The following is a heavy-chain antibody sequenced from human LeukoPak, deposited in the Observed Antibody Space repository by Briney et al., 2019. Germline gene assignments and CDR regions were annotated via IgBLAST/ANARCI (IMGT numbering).Heavy chain of an antibody. CDR3: ARASEGIGYFDT. D-gene: IGHD3-16*01. J-gene: IGHJ4*02. CDR1: GGSISSYY. V-gene: IGHV4-59*01. Sequence: SSETLSLTCTVSGGSISSYYWSWIRQPPGKGLEWIGYIYHNGRTNYSPSLKSRITMSIDTSQKKFSLKVISVTAADTAVYYCARASEGIGYFDTWGRGSLVTVSS. CDR2: IYHNGRT.